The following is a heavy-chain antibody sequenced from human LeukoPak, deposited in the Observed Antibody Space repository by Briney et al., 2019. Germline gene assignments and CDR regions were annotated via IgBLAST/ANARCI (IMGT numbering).Heavy chain of an antibody. Sequence: GGSLRLSCAASGFTFSSYAMSWVRQAPGKGLEWVSAISGSGGSTYYADSVKGRFTISRDNSKNTLYLQMNSLRAEDTAVYYCVRHGDTDSCLANWGQGTLVTVSS. CDR3: VRHGDTDSCLAN. V-gene: IGHV3-23*01. CDR2: ISGSGGST. D-gene: IGHD2-2*01. CDR1: GFTFSSYA. J-gene: IGHJ4*02.